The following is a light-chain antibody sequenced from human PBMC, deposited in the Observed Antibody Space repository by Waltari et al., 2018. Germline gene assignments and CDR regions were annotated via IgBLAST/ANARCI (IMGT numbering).Light chain of an antibody. CDR1: QSVSIN. J-gene: IGKJ1*01. CDR3: QHYNNWPPGTT. CDR2: AAS. V-gene: IGKV3-15*01. Sequence: EIVMTQSPVTLSVSPGERATLSCRASQSVSINLAWYQQKPDQAPRLLIYAASTRATDVPARFSGSGSGTEFTLTISSLQSEDFAVYYCQHYNNWPPGTTFGQGTKLEIK.